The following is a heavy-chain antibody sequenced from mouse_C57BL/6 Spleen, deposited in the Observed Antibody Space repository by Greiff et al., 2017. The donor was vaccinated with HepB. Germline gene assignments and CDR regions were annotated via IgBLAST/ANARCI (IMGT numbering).Heavy chain of an antibody. V-gene: IGHV5-16*01. CDR2: INYDGSST. CDR1: GFTFSDYY. CDR3: AREAPAPWYFDV. J-gene: IGHJ1*03. Sequence: EVQLVESEGGLVQPGSSMKLSCTASGFTFSDYYMAWVRQVPEKGLEWVANINYDGSSTYYLDSLKSRFIISRDNAKNILYLQMSSLKSEDTATYYCAREAPAPWYFDVWGTGTTVTVSS.